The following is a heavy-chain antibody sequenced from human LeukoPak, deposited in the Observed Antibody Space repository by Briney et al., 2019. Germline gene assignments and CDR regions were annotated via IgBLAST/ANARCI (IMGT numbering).Heavy chain of an antibody. J-gene: IGHJ4*02. CDR3: ARVCGYDSSGYYGDYFDY. CDR2: INPSGGST. V-gene: IGHV1-46*01. Sequence: ASVKVSCKASGYTFTSYYMHWVRQAPGQGLEWMGIINPSGGSTSYAQKFQGRVTMTRDTSTSTVYMELSSLRSEDTAVYYCARVCGYDSSGYYGDYFDYWGQGTLVTVSS. CDR1: GYTFTSYY. D-gene: IGHD3-22*01.